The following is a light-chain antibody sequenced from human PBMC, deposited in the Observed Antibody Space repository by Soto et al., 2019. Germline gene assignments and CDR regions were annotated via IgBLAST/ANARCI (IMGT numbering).Light chain of an antibody. CDR3: QQYDSSPRT. Sequence: EIVLTQSPGTLSLSPGERATLSCRASQSVSTRSLAWYQQKPGQAPRLLISGASSRAADIPDRFSGSGSGTDFALIINRLEPEDFAVYYCQQYDSSPRTFGQGTKVE. V-gene: IGKV3-20*01. J-gene: IGKJ1*01. CDR2: GAS. CDR1: QSVSTRS.